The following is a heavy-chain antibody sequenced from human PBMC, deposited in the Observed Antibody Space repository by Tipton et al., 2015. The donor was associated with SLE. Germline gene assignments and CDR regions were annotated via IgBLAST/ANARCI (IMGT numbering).Heavy chain of an antibody. CDR1: GFTFSDHY. CDR2: TRDKAQSYST. CDR3: AKGYNWNSFDY. D-gene: IGHD1-20*01. Sequence: GSLRLSCAASGFTFSDHYMDWVRQAPGKGLEWVARTRDKAQSYSTEYAASVKGRFTISRDGSKNSLYLQMSSLKTEDTAVYYCAKGYNWNSFDYWGQGILVTVSS. J-gene: IGHJ4*02. V-gene: IGHV3-72*01.